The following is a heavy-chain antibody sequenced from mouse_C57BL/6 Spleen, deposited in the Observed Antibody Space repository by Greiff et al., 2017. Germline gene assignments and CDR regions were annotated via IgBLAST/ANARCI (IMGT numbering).Heavy chain of an antibody. D-gene: IGHD3-2*02. CDR2: INPSNGGT. V-gene: IGHV1-53*01. Sequence: QVQLKQPGTELVKPGASVKLSCKASGYTFTSYWMHWVKQRPGQGLEWIGNINPSNGGTNYNEKFKSKATLTVDKSSSTAYMQLSSLTSEDSAVYYCARSSGYLYAMDYWGQGTSVTVSS. CDR3: ARSSGYLYAMDY. CDR1: GYTFTSYW. J-gene: IGHJ4*01.